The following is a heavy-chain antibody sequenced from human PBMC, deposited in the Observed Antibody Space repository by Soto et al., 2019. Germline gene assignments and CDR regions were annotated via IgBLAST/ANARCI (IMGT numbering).Heavy chain of an antibody. CDR3: ARTGYDFWSGYYTGMDV. CDR1: GGSISSYY. V-gene: IGHV4-59*01. D-gene: IGHD3-3*01. Sequence: QVQLQESGPGLVKPSETLSLACTVSGGSISSYYWSWIRQPPGKGLEWIGYIYYSGSTNYNPSLKSRVTISVDTSKNQFSLKLSSVTAADTAVYYCARTGYDFWSGYYTGMDVWGQGTTVTVSS. J-gene: IGHJ6*02. CDR2: IYYSGST.